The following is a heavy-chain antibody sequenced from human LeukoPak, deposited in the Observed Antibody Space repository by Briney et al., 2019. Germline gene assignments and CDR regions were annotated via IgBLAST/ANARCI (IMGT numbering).Heavy chain of an antibody. CDR1: GDSFSSSTYY. Sequence: PSETLSLTCIVSGDSFSSSTYYWAWIRQPPGKGLEWIGSLYYGGNTYYNPSLKSRVTMSVDTPKNQFSLKVSSVTAADTAVYYCARHRSGSYDGRDFDYWGQGTLVTVSS. CDR2: LYYGGNT. J-gene: IGHJ4*02. V-gene: IGHV4-39*01. CDR3: ARHRSGSYDGRDFDY. D-gene: IGHD1-26*01.